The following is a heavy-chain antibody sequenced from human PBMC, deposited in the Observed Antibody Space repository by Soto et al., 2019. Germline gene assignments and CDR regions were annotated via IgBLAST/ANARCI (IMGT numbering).Heavy chain of an antibody. J-gene: IGHJ4*02. D-gene: IGHD3-16*01. V-gene: IGHV3-23*01. CDR2: LSGGADRT. CDR1: GFSFSDYA. Sequence: DVQLLESGGGLVQPGGSLRLSCAASGFSFSDYAMTWVRQTPGKALKWVSTLSGGADRTYYADSVKGQFTISRDNSKNTVSLQMNSLRGEDTAVYFCANGLPTAFGTTFDFWGQGTLVTVSS. CDR3: ANGLPTAFGTTFDF.